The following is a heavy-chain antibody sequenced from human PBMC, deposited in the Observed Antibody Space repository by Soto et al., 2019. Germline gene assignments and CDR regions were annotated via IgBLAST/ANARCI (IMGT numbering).Heavy chain of an antibody. Sequence: XLKIYCQTFEDXFRIYLVLWVRHKAGAGLEWMGRVDPNYSFSTYSPSFEGHVSMSVDKSTNIVYLQLRLLRASDTATYYCARHQSGSGKSNFDFWGQGTPGTVSS. J-gene: IGHJ4*02. D-gene: IGHD3-10*01. CDR1: EDXFRIYL. CDR2: VDPNYSFS. CDR3: ARHQSGSGKSNFDF. V-gene: IGHV5-10-1*01.